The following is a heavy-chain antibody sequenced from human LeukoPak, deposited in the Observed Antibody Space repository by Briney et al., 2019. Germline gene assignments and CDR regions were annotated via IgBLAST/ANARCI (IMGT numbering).Heavy chain of an antibody. CDR3: ARGLAFGGNSAYNWFDP. Sequence: GGSLRLSCAASGFTFSSYAMHWVRQAPGKGLEWVAVIGYDGSNKNYGDPVKGRFTISRDNSKNTLYLQMISLRVEDTAIYYCARGLAFGGNSAYNWFDPWGQGTLVTVSS. CDR1: GFTFSSYA. V-gene: IGHV3-33*01. D-gene: IGHD4-23*01. J-gene: IGHJ5*02. CDR2: IGYDGSNK.